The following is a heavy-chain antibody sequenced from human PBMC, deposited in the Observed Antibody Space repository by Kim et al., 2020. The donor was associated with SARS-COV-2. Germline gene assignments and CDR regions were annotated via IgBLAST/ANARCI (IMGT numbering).Heavy chain of an antibody. CDR3: ARVPWIPLQQLEHYYYYYGMDV. Sequence: SETLSLTCAVSGGSISSSNWWSWVRQPPGKGLEWIGEIYHSGSTNYNPSLKSRVTISVDKSKNQFSLKLSSVTAADTAVYYCARVPWIPLQQLEHYYYYYGMDVWGQGTTVTVSS. V-gene: IGHV4-4*02. J-gene: IGHJ6*02. D-gene: IGHD6-13*01. CDR2: IYHSGST. CDR1: GGSISSSNW.